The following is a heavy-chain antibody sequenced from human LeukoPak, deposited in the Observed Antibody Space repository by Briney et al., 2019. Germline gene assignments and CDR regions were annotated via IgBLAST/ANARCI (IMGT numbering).Heavy chain of an antibody. V-gene: IGHV4-34*01. D-gene: IGHD5-12*01. Sequence: SETLSLTCAVYGGSLSGYYWSWIRQPPGKGLEWIGEINHSGSTNYNPSLKSRVTISVDTSKNQFSLKLSSVTAADTAVYYCARRGYSGYDNYFDYWGQGTLVTVSS. CDR1: GGSLSGYY. J-gene: IGHJ4*02. CDR2: INHSGST. CDR3: ARRGYSGYDNYFDY.